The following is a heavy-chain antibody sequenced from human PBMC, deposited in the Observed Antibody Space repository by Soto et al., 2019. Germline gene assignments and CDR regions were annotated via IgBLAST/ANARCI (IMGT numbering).Heavy chain of an antibody. J-gene: IGHJ4*02. CDR3: AKALGELSPESYDY. Sequence: GGSLRLSCAASGFSFSSFGMHWVRQAPGKGLEWVAFNSYDGSNKYYADSVKRRFTISRDSSEKTLYLQMNSLRPEDTAVYYCAKALGELSPESYDYWGQGTLVTVSS. CDR1: GFSFSSFG. V-gene: IGHV3-30*18. CDR2: NSYDGSNK. D-gene: IGHD3-16*02.